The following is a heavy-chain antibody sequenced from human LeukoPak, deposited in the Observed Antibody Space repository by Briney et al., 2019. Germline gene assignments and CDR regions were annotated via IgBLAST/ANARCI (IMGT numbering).Heavy chain of an antibody. CDR1: GYTFTSYG. J-gene: IGHJ4*02. CDR2: ISAYNGNT. Sequence: ASVKVSCKASGYTFTSYGISWVRQAPGQGLEWMGWISAYNGNTNYAQKLQGRVTMTTDTSTSTAYMELRSLRSDDTAVYYCARVRPYCSGGSCYPPYFDYWGQGTLVTVSS. CDR3: ARVRPYCSGGSCYPPYFDY. D-gene: IGHD2-15*01. V-gene: IGHV1-18*01.